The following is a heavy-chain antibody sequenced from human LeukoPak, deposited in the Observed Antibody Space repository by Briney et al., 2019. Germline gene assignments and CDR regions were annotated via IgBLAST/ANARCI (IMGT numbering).Heavy chain of an antibody. CDR1: GFVFSNYG. V-gene: IGHV3-30*02. J-gene: IGHJ4*02. CDR3: AKDSNTGYVSVGPDY. CDR2: VRYDESNE. Sequence: GGSLRLSCQTSGFVFSNYGMHWVRQAPGKGREGVAFVRYDESNEYYADSVKGRFTISRDNSRNTLYLQMNSLRAEDTGVYSCAKDSNTGYVSVGPDYWGLGTLVTVSS. D-gene: IGHD5-12*01.